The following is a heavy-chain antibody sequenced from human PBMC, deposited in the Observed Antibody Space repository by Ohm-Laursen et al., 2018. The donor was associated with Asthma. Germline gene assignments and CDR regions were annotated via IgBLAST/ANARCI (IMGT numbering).Heavy chain of an antibody. CDR1: GFTFSSYR. V-gene: IGHV3-21*01. D-gene: IGHD2-15*01. J-gene: IGHJ6*02. CDR2: ISSSSSYI. Sequence: SLRLSCAASGFTFSSYRMNWVRQAPGKGLEWVSSISSSSSYIYYADSVKGRFTISRDNAKNSLYLQMNSLRAEDTAVYYCARDVVVKQYYYYYGMDVWGQGTTVTVSS. CDR3: ARDVVVKQYYYYYGMDV.